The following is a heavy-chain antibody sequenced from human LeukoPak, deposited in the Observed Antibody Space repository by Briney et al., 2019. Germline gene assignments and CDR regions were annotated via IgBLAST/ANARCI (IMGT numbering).Heavy chain of an antibody. CDR1: GFTFSSYW. CDR2: ISGDGSGI. D-gene: IGHD4-17*01. CDR3: ARVSYGDYGNFDY. V-gene: IGHV3-74*01. J-gene: IGHJ4*02. Sequence: GGSLRLSCAASGFTFSSYWMHWVRQLPGKGLVWVARISGDGSGINCADSVKGRFTISRDNARNTLYLQMNSLRAEDTAVYYCARVSYGDYGNFDYWGQGTLVTVSS.